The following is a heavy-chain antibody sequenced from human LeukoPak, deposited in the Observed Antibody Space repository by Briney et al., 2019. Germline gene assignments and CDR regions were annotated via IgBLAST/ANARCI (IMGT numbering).Heavy chain of an antibody. D-gene: IGHD3-22*01. CDR3: ARDAYYYDSSGYYLPAGADY. CDR1: GYTFTSYY. V-gene: IGHV1-46*01. CDR2: INPSGGST. J-gene: IGHJ4*02. Sequence: ASVKVSCKASGYTFTSYYMHWVRQAPGQGLEWMGIINPSGGSTSYAQKFQGRVTMTRDMSTSTVYMELSSLRSEDTAVYYCARDAYYYDSSGYYLPAGADYWGQGTLVTVSS.